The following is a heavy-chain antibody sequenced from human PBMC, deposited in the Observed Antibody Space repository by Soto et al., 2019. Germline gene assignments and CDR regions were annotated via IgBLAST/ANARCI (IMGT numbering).Heavy chain of an antibody. CDR1: GVTFSSDE. V-gene: IGHV3-23*01. Sequence: PGGSLRLACAASGVTFSSDEMHWVRQAPGKGLEYVSGISDSGGRTYYADSVKGRFTISRDNSKNTLYLQMNSLRAEDTAVYYCAKDGVAVAAGPSDYRGQGPLATVSS. D-gene: IGHD6-19*01. CDR3: AKDGVAVAAGPSDY. CDR2: ISDSGGRT. J-gene: IGHJ4*02.